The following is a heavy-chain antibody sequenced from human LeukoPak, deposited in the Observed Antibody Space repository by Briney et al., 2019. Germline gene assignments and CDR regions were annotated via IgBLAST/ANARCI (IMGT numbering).Heavy chain of an antibody. J-gene: IGHJ3*01. CDR3: ARDWLAGVPFDAFDL. V-gene: IGHV3-7*01. CDR2: IKEDGSEK. CDR1: GFTLSSYW. Sequence: GGSLRLSCAASGFTLSSYWMSWVRQVPGKGLEWVANIKEDGSEKYYVDSVKGRFTISRDNAKNSLYLHMNSLTAEDTAMYYCARDWLAGVPFDAFDLWGQGTMVTVSS. D-gene: IGHD3-10*01.